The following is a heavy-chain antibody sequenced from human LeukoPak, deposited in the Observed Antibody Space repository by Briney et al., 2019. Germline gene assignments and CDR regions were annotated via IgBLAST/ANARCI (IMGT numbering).Heavy chain of an antibody. V-gene: IGHV1-69*05. CDR1: GGTFSSYA. D-gene: IGHD4-17*01. Sequence: GSSVKVSCKASGGTFSSYAISWVRQAPGQGLEWMGRIILIFGTANYAQKFQGRVTITTDESTSTAYMELSSLRSEDAAVYYCARDLNPDYGDYVYWGQGTLVTVSS. CDR3: ARDLNPDYGDYVY. CDR2: IILIFGTA. J-gene: IGHJ4*02.